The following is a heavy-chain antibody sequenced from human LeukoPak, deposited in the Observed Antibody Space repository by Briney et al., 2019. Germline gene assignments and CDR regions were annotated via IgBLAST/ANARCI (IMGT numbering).Heavy chain of an antibody. CDR3: ARGTPYGDYFDY. V-gene: IGHV4-59*01. CDR2: IYYSGST. J-gene: IGHJ4*02. Sequence: PSETLSLTCTVSGGSISSYYWSWIRQPPGKGLEWIGYIYYSGSTNYNPSLKSRVTISVDTSENQFSLKLSSVTAADTAVYYCARGTPYGDYFDYWGQGTLVTVSS. CDR1: GGSISSYY. D-gene: IGHD4-17*01.